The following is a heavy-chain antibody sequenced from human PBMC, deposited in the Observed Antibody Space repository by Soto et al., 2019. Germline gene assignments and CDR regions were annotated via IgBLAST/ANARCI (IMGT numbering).Heavy chain of an antibody. D-gene: IGHD3-3*01. CDR1: GYTFTSYA. CDR2: INAGNGNT. V-gene: IGHV1-3*01. J-gene: IGHJ4*02. CDR3: ARGYPYWRGYRDYFDY. Sequence: GASVKVSCKASGYTFTSYAMHWVRQAPGQRLEWMGWINAGNGNTKYSQKFQGRVTITRDTSASTAYMELSSLRSEDTAVYYCARGYPYWRGYRDYFDYWGQAPLVTVSS.